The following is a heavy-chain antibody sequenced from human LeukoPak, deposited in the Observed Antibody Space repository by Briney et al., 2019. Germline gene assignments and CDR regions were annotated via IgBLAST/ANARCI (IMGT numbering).Heavy chain of an antibody. J-gene: IGHJ3*02. CDR2: ISAYNGNT. CDR1: GYTFTSYG. V-gene: IGHV1-18*01. Sequence: ASVKVSCKASGYTFTSYGISWVRQASGQGLEWMGWISAYNGNTNYAQKLQGRVTMTTDTSTSTAYMELRSLRSDDTAVYYCARDGRIVVVPADDDAFDIWGQGTMVTVSS. D-gene: IGHD2-2*01. CDR3: ARDGRIVVVPADDDAFDI.